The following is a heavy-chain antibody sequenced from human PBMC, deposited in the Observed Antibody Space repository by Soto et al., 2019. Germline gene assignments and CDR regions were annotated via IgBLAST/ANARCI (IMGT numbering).Heavy chain of an antibody. Sequence: GGSLRLSCAASGFSFSTYSMNWVRQAPGKGLEWVSYISSSTSTIYYADSVKGRFTISRDNAKNSLYLQMTSLRAEDTAVYYCARGVYCSGGNCYFDYWGQGTLVTVSS. D-gene: IGHD2-15*01. CDR1: GFSFSTYS. J-gene: IGHJ4*02. V-gene: IGHV3-48*01. CDR2: ISSSTSTI. CDR3: ARGVYCSGGNCYFDY.